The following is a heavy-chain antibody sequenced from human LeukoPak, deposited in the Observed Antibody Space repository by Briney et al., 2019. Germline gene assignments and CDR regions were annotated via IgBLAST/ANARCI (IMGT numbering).Heavy chain of an antibody. D-gene: IGHD6-13*01. CDR3: ATSRGSWPDYFDY. CDR1: GFTFSSYE. J-gene: IGHJ4*02. CDR2: ISTSGSTI. V-gene: IGHV3-48*03. Sequence: GGSLRLSCAASGFTFSSYEMNWVRQAPGRGLDWVSYISTSGSTIYYADSVKGRFTISRDNAKNSLYLQMNSLRAEDTAVYYCATSRGSWPDYFDYWGQGTLVTVSS.